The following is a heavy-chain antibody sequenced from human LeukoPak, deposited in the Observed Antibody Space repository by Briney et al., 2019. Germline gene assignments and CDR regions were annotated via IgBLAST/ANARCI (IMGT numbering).Heavy chain of an antibody. V-gene: IGHV3-23*01. CDR2: ISGSGGST. Sequence: PGGSLRLSCAASGFTFSSYGMSWVRQAPGKGLEWVSAISGSGGSTYYADPVKGRFTISRDNSKNTLYLQMNSLRADDTAVYYCAMKAVPRPRLHDAFDFWGQGTVVSVSS. J-gene: IGHJ3*01. CDR3: AMKAVPRPRLHDAFDF. CDR1: GFTFSSYG. D-gene: IGHD5-24*01.